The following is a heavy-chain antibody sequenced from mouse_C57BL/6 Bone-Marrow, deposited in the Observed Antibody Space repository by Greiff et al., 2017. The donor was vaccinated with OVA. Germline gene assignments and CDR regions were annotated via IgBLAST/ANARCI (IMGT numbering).Heavy chain of an antibody. CDR2: ISNGGGST. J-gene: IGHJ2*01. D-gene: IGHD2-12*01. V-gene: IGHV5-12*01. CDR1: GFTFSDYY. Sequence: EVMLVESGGGLVQPGGSLKLSCAASGFTFSDYYMYWVRQTPEKKLEWVAYISNGGGSTYYPDTVKGRFTISRDNAKNTLYLQMSRLKSEDTAMYYCARQGRRERVYYFDYWGQGTTLTVSS. CDR3: ARQGRRERVYYFDY.